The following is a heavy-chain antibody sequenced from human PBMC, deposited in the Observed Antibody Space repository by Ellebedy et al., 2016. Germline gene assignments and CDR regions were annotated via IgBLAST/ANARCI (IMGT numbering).Heavy chain of an antibody. V-gene: IGHV4-30-4*01. CDR2: IYYSGTT. CDR3: ARSNWGSGDFD. Sequence: SETLSLTXTVSGGSINSGNYYWSWIRQPPGKGPEWIGYIYYSGTTYYNPSLKSRVTISVDTSKNQFSLKLSSVTAADTAVYYCARSNWGSGDFDWGQGTMVTVSS. J-gene: IGHJ3*01. D-gene: IGHD7-27*01. CDR1: GGSINSGNYY.